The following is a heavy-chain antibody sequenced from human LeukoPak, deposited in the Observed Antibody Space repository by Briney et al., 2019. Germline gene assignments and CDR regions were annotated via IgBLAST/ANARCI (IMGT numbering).Heavy chain of an antibody. D-gene: IGHD3-22*01. CDR3: ASSGYAAVETFDI. CDR1: GGSFSGYY. J-gene: IGHJ3*02. CDR2: INNSGST. Sequence: LETLSLTCAVYGGSFSGYYWNWIRQPPGKGLEWIGEINNSGSTNYNPSLKSRVTISRDTSKNQFSLKLSSVTAADTAVYYCASSGYAAVETFDIWGQGTMVTVSS. V-gene: IGHV4-34*01.